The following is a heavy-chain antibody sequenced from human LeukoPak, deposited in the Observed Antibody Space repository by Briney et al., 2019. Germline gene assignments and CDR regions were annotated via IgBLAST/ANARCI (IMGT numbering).Heavy chain of an antibody. V-gene: IGHV3-30*18. CDR3: AKDRASGWAKYYFDY. CDR2: ISYDGSNK. D-gene: IGHD6-19*01. J-gene: IGHJ4*02. Sequence: PGGSLRLSCAASGFTFSSYGMHWVRQAPGKGLEWVAVISYDGSNKYYADSVKGRFTISGDNSKNTLYLQMNSLRAEDTAVYYCAKDRASGWAKYYFDYWGQGTLVTVSS. CDR1: GFTFSSYG.